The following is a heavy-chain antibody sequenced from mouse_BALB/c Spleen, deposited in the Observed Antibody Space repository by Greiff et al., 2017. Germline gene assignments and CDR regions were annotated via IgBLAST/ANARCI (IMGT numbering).Heavy chain of an antibody. V-gene: IGHV10-1*02. CDR3: VTNWYYYAMDY. D-gene: IGHD4-1*02. CDR1: GFTFNTYA. J-gene: IGHJ4*01. Sequence: EVKLVESGGGLVQPKGSLKLSCAASGFTFNTYAMNWVRQAPGKGLEWVARIRSKSNNYATYYADSVKDRFTISRDDSQSMLYLQMNNLKTEDTAMYYCVTNWYYYAMDYWGQGTSVTVSS. CDR2: IRSKSNNYAT.